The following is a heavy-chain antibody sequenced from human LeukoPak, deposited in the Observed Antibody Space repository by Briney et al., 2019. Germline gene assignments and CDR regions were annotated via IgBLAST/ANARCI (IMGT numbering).Heavy chain of an antibody. J-gene: IGHJ4*02. V-gene: IGHV4-59*01. D-gene: IGHD3-22*01. CDR3: ARDPNYYDSSGYYDY. Sequence: SETLSLTCTVSGGSISSYYWSWIRQPPGKGLEWIGYIYYSGSTNYNPSLKSRVTISVDTSKNQFSLKLSSVTAADTAVYYCARDPNYYDSSGYYDYWGQGTLVTVSS. CDR2: IYYSGST. CDR1: GGSISSYY.